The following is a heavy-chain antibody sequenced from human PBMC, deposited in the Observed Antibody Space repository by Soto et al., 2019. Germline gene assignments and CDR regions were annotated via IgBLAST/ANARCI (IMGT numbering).Heavy chain of an antibody. CDR3: AREVEVHTPAFVY. D-gene: IGHD3-10*01. CDR2: ISPMFGAA. CDR1: GGTFNTYA. Sequence: QVQLVQSGAEMKKPGSSVKVSCQSSGGTFNTYAMNWVRQAPGQGPEWMGDISPMFGAANYEPKFQGRVTITADEPTGTSYMQLSSWTSEDTALYFCAREVEVHTPAFVYWGQGTLVTVS. V-gene: IGHV1-69*19. J-gene: IGHJ4*02.